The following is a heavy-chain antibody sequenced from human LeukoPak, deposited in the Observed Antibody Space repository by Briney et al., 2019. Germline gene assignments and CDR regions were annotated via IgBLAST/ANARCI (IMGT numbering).Heavy chain of an antibody. Sequence: GASLKISCTGSGYSFTSSWIGCVRPMPGKRLEWMGIIYTGDSDTRYSSSFQGPATTSADKSISTAYLQWSNLKASDTGMYYCATRKKHMTSSGIVISHTDPFDIWGQGTMVTASS. J-gene: IGHJ3*02. CDR2: IYTGDSDT. CDR1: GYSFTSSW. V-gene: IGHV5-51*01. CDR3: ATRKKHMTSSGIVISHTDPFDI. D-gene: IGHD3-3*01.